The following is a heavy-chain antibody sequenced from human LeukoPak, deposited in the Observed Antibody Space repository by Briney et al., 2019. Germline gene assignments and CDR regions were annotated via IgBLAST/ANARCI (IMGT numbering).Heavy chain of an antibody. CDR1: GFSFSDYY. CDR3: ARGSYCSGGVCPAPFDS. J-gene: IGHJ4*02. CDR2: SRSKGHRYST. Sequence: GGSLRFSCAASGFSFSDYYMDWVRQVPGKGLEWIGRSRSKGHRYSTEYAASVRGRFTVSRDESKDLLFLQMTSLKSEDTAVYYCARGSYCSGGVCPAPFDSWGQGSLVTVSS. D-gene: IGHD2-15*01. V-gene: IGHV3-72*01.